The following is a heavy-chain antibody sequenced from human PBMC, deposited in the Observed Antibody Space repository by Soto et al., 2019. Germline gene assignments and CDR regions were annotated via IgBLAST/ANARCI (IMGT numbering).Heavy chain of an antibody. J-gene: IGHJ4*02. CDR3: ARAPMITFGGVIVPSTYYFDY. CDR1: GYTFTSYG. V-gene: IGHV1-18*01. Sequence: QVQLVQSGAEVKKPGASVKVSCKASGYTFTSYGISWVRQAPGQGLEWMGWISAYNGNTNYAQKLQGRVTMTTDTTTRTGYMELRSRRSDDTAVYYCARAPMITFGGVIVPSTYYFDYWGQGTLVTVSS. D-gene: IGHD3-16*02. CDR2: ISAYNGNT.